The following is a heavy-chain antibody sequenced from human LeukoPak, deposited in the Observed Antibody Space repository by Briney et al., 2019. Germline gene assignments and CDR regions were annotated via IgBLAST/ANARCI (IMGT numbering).Heavy chain of an antibody. D-gene: IGHD3-22*01. V-gene: IGHV4-59*01. CDR2: IYYSGST. CDR1: GGSINDYY. CDR3: ARGEEYYYDSSGYYPRADFAEYFQH. Sequence: PSETLSLTCTVSGGSINDYYWSWIRQPPGKGLEWIGYIYYSGSTNYNPSLKSRVTISVDTSKNQFSLKLSSVTAADTAVYYCARGEEYYYDSSGYYPRADFAEYFQHWGQGTLVTVSS. J-gene: IGHJ1*01.